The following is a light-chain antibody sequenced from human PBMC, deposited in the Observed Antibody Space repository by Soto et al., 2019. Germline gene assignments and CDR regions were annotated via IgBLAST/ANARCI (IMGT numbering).Light chain of an antibody. CDR2: RAS. CDR3: QQYHNLWT. J-gene: IGKJ1*01. CDR1: HYVYSN. V-gene: IGKV3-15*01. Sequence: EIVMTQSPATLSVSPGERATLSCTASHYVYSNVAWFQQRPGQAPRLLIYRASTRATGTPARFSGSGSGTEFTLTITSLQSEDFALYYCQQYHNLWTFGQGTNVYI.